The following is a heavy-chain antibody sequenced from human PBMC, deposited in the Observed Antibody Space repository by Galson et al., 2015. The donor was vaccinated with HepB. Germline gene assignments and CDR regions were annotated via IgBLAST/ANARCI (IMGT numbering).Heavy chain of an antibody. Sequence: SLRLSCAASGFTFSSYAMHWVRQAPGKGLEWVAVISYDGSNKYYADSVKGRFTISRDNSKNTLYLQMNSLRAEDTAVYYCARSPGVAVAPFDYWGQGTLVTVSS. J-gene: IGHJ4*02. D-gene: IGHD6-19*01. CDR3: ARSPGVAVAPFDY. CDR2: ISYDGSNK. V-gene: IGHV3-30*04. CDR1: GFTFSSYA.